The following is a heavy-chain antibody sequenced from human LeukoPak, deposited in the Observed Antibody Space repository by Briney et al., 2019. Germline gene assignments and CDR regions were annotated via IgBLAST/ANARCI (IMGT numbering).Heavy chain of an antibody. V-gene: IGHV1-8*03. CDR1: GYTFTSYD. CDR3: ARGRKVATINWLDY. Sequence: ASVKVSCKASGYTFTSYDINWVRQATGQGLEWMGWMNPNSGNTGYAQKFQGRVTITRNTSISTAYMELSSLRSEDTAVYYCARGRKVATINWLDYWGQGTLVTVSS. J-gene: IGHJ4*02. D-gene: IGHD5-12*01. CDR2: MNPNSGNT.